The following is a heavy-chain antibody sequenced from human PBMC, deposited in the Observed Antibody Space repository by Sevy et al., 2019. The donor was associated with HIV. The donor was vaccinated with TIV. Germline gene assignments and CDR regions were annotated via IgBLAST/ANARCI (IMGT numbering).Heavy chain of an antibody. Sequence: GGSLRLSCAASEFTFSSYWMSWVRQAPGTGLEWVANIKQDGSEKYYVDSVKGRFTISRDNAKNSLYLQMNSLRAEDTAVYYCARSGGSYDYGMDVWGQGTTVTVSS. CDR3: ARSGGSYDYGMDV. D-gene: IGHD1-26*01. CDR1: EFTFSSYW. V-gene: IGHV3-7*01. CDR2: IKQDGSEK. J-gene: IGHJ6*02.